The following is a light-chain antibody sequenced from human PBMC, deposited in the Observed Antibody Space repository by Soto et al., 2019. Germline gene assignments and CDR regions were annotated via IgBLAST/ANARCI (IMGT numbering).Light chain of an antibody. V-gene: IGKV1-33*01. CDR2: DSS. CDR3: HHYDNLFIT. CDR1: QDINNY. Sequence: DIQMTQSPSSLSASVGDRVTITCRASQDINNYLNWYQQKPGKAPKLLIYDSSNLETGVPSRFSGSGSGTDFTFTISSLQPEDIAIYYCHHYDNLFITFGGGTKVDIK. J-gene: IGKJ4*01.